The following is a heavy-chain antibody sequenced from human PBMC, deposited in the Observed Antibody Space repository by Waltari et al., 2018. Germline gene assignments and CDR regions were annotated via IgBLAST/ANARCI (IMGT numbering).Heavy chain of an antibody. D-gene: IGHD3-16*01. Sequence: QVQLQQWGAGLLKPSETLSLTCAVYGGSFSGYYWSWIRQPPGKGLEWIGEINHSGSTNYNPYLKSRVTISVDTSRNQFSLKLSSVTAAATAVYYCARTMGEGYYFDYWGQGTLVTVSS. CDR2: INHSGST. CDR1: GGSFSGYY. CDR3: ARTMGEGYYFDY. J-gene: IGHJ4*02. V-gene: IGHV4-34*01.